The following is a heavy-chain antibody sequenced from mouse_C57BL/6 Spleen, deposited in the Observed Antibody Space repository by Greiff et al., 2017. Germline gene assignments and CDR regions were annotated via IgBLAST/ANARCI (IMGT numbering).Heavy chain of an antibody. CDR2: IDPANGNT. D-gene: IGHD2-5*01. CDR3: ARWSNYRYFDY. CDR1: GFNIKNTY. V-gene: IGHV14-3*01. Sequence: VQLQQSVAELVRPGASVKLSCTASGFNIKNTYMPWVKQRPEQGLEWIGRIDPANGNTKYAPKFQGKATITADTSSNTAYLQLSSLTSEDTAIYYCARWSNYRYFDYWGQGTTLTVSS. J-gene: IGHJ2*01.